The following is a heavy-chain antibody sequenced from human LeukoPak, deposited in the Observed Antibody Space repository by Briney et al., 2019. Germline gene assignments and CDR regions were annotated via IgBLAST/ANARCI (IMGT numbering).Heavy chain of an antibody. CDR1: GFTFSSYW. J-gene: IGHJ2*01. Sequence: GGSLRLSCAASGFTFSSYWMSWVRQAPGKGLEWVANIKQDGSANYYVDSVKGRFTISRDNAKNSLYLQMNSLRVEDTAIYYCVRDLRYWYFDLWGRGTLVSVSS. V-gene: IGHV3-7*01. CDR2: IKQDGSAN. CDR3: VRDLRYWYFDL.